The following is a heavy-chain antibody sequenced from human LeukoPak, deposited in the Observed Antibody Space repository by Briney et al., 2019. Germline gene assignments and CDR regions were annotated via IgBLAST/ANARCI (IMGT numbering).Heavy chain of an antibody. CDR1: GFTFSSYA. J-gene: IGHJ4*02. V-gene: IGHV3-23*01. CDR2: ISGSGEST. CDR3: AKQTRYDSPAGGRGFDY. D-gene: IGHD3-22*01. Sequence: GGSLRLSCAASGFTFSSYAMSWVRQAPGKGLEWVSVISGSGESTYYAGSVKGRFTISRDNSKNTLYLQMNSLRAEDTAIYYCAKQTRYDSPAGGRGFDYWGQGTLVTVSS.